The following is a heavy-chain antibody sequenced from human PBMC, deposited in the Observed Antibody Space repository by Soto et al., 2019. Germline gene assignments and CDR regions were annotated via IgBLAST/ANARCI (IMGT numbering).Heavy chain of an antibody. CDR2: IFYSGST. Sequence: QVQLQESGPGLVKPSQTLSLTCSVSGGSINSGGYYWTWIRQHPGKGLEWIGSIFYSGSTSYNPSLKSRLTISIDTSKTHFSLRLTSVTAADTAVYYCARNSVSKKIDFWGQGTLVTVSS. D-gene: IGHD1-26*01. CDR1: GGSINSGGYY. CDR3: ARNSVSKKIDF. V-gene: IGHV4-31*03. J-gene: IGHJ4*02.